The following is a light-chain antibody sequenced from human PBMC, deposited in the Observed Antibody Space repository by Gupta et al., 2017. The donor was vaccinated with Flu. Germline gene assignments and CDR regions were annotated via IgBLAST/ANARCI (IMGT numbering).Light chain of an antibody. CDR3: QQTDKFPQT. CDR2: TAS. CDR1: QGIGTW. V-gene: IGKV1-12*01. J-gene: IGKJ1*01. Sequence: DIQMTQSPSYLSASVGDRVTITCRASQGIGTWLVWYQQKPGQAPRLLMFTASTPQSGVPSRFSCSGSGTHYTLTITNLQPEDFATYYCQQTDKFPQTFGQGTRVDIK.